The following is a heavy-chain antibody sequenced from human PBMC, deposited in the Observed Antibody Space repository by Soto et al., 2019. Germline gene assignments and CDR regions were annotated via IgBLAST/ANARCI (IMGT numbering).Heavy chain of an antibody. CDR1: GCSFTSYW. CDR2: IYPGDSDT. J-gene: IGHJ3*02. D-gene: IGHD4-17*01. V-gene: IGHV5-51*01. CDR3: ARQREATVVSRAAFDI. Sequence: GESLKISCKGSGCSFTSYWIGWVRQMPGKGLEWMGIIYPGDSDTRYSPSFQGQVTISADKSISTAYLQWSSLKASDTAMYYCARQREATVVSRAAFDIWGQGTMVTVSS.